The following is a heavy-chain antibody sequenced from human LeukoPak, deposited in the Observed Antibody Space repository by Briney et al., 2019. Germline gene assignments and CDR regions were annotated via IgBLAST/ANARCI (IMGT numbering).Heavy chain of an antibody. V-gene: IGHV3-11*04. Sequence: GSRRPSCAASGFTFSDYYMSWIRPAPGEGLEWVAYIGSSGRTIYYADSVKGRFTISRDNAKNSLYLQMNSLRAEDTAVYYCARDGKAVAVAFDIWGQGTMVTVSS. CDR1: GFTFSDYY. CDR3: ARDGKAVAVAFDI. CDR2: IGSSGRTI. D-gene: IGHD6-19*01. J-gene: IGHJ3*02.